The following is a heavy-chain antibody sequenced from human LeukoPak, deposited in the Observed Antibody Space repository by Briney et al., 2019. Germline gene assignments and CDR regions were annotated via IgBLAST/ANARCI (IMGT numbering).Heavy chain of an antibody. Sequence: GASVKVSCKASGGTFSSYAISWVRQAPGQWLEWMGGIIPIFGTANYAQKFQGRVTITTDESTSTAYMELSSLRSEDTAVYYCARDSYSSSWYGVRYYYYYYMDVWGKGTTVTVSS. CDR3: ARDSYSSSWYGVRYYYYYYMDV. CDR1: GGTFSSYA. J-gene: IGHJ6*03. CDR2: IIPIFGTA. D-gene: IGHD6-13*01. V-gene: IGHV1-69*05.